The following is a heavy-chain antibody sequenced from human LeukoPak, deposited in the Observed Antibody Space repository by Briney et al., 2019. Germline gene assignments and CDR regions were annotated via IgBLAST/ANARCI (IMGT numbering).Heavy chain of an antibody. CDR3: ARDTTVASGTQF. D-gene: IGHD4-23*01. CDR2: IYSSTT. V-gene: IGHV4-59*01. J-gene: IGHJ4*02. CDR1: GGSISTFS. Sequence: PSETLSLTCTVSGGSISTFSWSWVRQSPGKGLEWIGSIYSSTTNFNPSFKSRVAMSVDTSKNQFSLRLSSVTTAGSAVYYCARDTTVASGTQFWGQGTLVTVSS.